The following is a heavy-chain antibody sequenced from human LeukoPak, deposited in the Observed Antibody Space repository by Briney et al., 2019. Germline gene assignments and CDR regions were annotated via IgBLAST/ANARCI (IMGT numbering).Heavy chain of an antibody. Sequence: GGSLRLSCAASGFTFDDYGMTWVRQAPGRGLEWVSGINWNGGSTGYADSVKGRFTISRDNAKNSPYLQMNSLRAEDTAFYYCARSGGYSLARDWFDPWGQGTLVTVSS. CDR3: ARSGGYSLARDWFDP. V-gene: IGHV3-20*04. CDR1: GFTFDDYG. J-gene: IGHJ5*02. D-gene: IGHD2-15*01. CDR2: INWNGGST.